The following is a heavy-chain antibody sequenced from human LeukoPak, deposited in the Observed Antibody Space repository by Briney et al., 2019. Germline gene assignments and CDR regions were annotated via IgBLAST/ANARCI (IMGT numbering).Heavy chain of an antibody. Sequence: GGSLRLSCAASGSTFSSYEMNWVRQAPGKGLEWVSYISGSSSDIYNADSVKGRFTISRDNAKNSLYLQMNSLRDEDTAVYYCARDRARCLDIWGQGTLVTVSS. CDR1: GSTFSSYE. J-gene: IGHJ3*02. CDR3: ARDRARCLDI. CDR2: ISGSSSDI. V-gene: IGHV3-48*03.